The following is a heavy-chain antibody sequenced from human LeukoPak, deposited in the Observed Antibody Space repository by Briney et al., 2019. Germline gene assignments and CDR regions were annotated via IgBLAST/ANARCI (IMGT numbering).Heavy chain of an antibody. V-gene: IGHV4-59*12. CDR3: ARVDGSGSYGNNWFDP. CDR2: IYNSGST. CDR1: GGSISSNY. Sequence: SETLSLTCTVSGGSISSNYWSWIRQPPGKGLEWIGYIYNSGSTNYNPSLKSRVTMSVDTSKNQFSLKLSSVTAADTAVYYCARVDGSGSYGNNWFDPWGQGTLVTVSS. D-gene: IGHD3-10*01. J-gene: IGHJ5*02.